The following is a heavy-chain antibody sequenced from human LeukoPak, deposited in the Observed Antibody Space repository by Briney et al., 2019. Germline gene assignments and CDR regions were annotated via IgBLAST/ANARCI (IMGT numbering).Heavy chain of an antibody. J-gene: IGHJ4*02. D-gene: IGHD2-2*01. Sequence: SETLSLTCAVYGGSFSGYYWSWIRQPPGKGLEWIGEINHSGSTNYNPSLKSRVTISVDTSKNQFSLKLSSVTAADTAVYYCARGLIDDIVVVPAAVHRYYFDYWGQGTLVTVSS. V-gene: IGHV4-34*01. CDR2: INHSGST. CDR3: ARGLIDDIVVVPAAVHRYYFDY. CDR1: GGSFSGYY.